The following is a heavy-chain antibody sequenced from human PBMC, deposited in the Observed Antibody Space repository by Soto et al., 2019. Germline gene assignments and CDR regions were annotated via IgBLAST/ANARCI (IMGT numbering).Heavy chain of an antibody. D-gene: IGHD6-19*01. CDR3: ARVGRGWYPNWFDP. CDR2: IYHSGST. Sequence: SETLSLTCAVYGGSFSGYYWSWIRQPPGKGLEWIGDIYHSGSTYYNPSLKSRVTISVDTSKNQFSLKLSSVTAADTAVYYCARVGRGWYPNWFDPWGQGTLVTVSS. CDR1: GGSFSGYY. J-gene: IGHJ5*02. V-gene: IGHV4-34*01.